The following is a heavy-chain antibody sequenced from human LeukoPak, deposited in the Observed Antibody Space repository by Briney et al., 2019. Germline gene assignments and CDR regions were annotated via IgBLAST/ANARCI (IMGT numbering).Heavy chain of an antibody. CDR2: INHSGST. D-gene: IGHD2/OR15-2a*01. CDR1: GGAFSGDY. Sequence: SETLSPTCAVYGGAFSGDYCSWIRQPPGKGLEWIGEINHSGSTNYNLSLKSRVTISLDTSKNQFSLRVNSVTAADTAVYYCVRTQMVVRVNWFDPWGQGTLVTVSS. CDR3: VRTQMVVRVNWFDP. J-gene: IGHJ5*02. V-gene: IGHV4-34*01.